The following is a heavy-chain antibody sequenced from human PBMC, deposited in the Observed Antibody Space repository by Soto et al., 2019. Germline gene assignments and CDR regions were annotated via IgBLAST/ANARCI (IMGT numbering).Heavy chain of an antibody. CDR2: INHSGST. CDR3: ARGGQLWLRGPNKGYYYYMDV. Sequence: SETLSLTCAVYGGSFSGYYWSWIRQPPGKGLEWIGEINHSGSTNYNPSLKCRVTISVDTSKNQFSLKLSSVTAADTAVYYCARGGQLWLRGPNKGYYYYMDVWGKGTTVTVSS. D-gene: IGHD5-18*01. V-gene: IGHV4-34*01. CDR1: GGSFSGYY. J-gene: IGHJ6*03.